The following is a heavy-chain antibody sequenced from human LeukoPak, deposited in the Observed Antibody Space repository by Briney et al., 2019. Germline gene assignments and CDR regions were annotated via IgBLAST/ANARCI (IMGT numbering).Heavy chain of an antibody. CDR2: IYYSGST. D-gene: IGHD6-19*01. Sequence: SETLSLTCTVSGGSISSYYWSWIRQPPGKGLEWIGYIYYSGSTNYNPSLKSRVTISVDTSKNQFPLKLSSVTAADTAVYYCARASPGIAVAGTVGWFDPWGQGTLVTVSS. V-gene: IGHV4-59*01. CDR3: ARASPGIAVAGTVGWFDP. CDR1: GGSISSYY. J-gene: IGHJ5*02.